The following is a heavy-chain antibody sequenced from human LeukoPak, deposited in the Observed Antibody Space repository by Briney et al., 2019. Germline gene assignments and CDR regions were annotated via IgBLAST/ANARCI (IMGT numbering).Heavy chain of an antibody. CDR1: GFTFSDYY. V-gene: IGHV3-11*04. CDR3: AKEVVQMVRGVNMYYFDY. CDR2: ISSSGSTI. Sequence: GGSLRLSCAASGFTFSDYYMSWIRQAPGKGLEWVSYISSSGSTIYYADSVKGRFTTSRDNSKNTLYLQMNSLRAEDTAVYYCAKEVVQMVRGVNMYYFDYWGQGTLVTVSS. J-gene: IGHJ4*02. D-gene: IGHD3-10*01.